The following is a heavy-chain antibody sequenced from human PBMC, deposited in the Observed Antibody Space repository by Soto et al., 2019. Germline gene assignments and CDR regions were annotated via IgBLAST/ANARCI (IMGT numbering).Heavy chain of an antibody. CDR3: ARRQRGIAAAGRRVNWFDP. D-gene: IGHD6-13*01. Sequence: PSETLSLTCAFYGGSFSGYYWSWIRQPPGKGLEWIGEINHSGSTNYNPSLKSRVTISVDTSKNQFSLKLSSVTAADTAVYYCARRQRGIAAAGRRVNWFDPWGQGTLVTVSS. J-gene: IGHJ5*02. V-gene: IGHV4-34*01. CDR2: INHSGST. CDR1: GGSFSGYY.